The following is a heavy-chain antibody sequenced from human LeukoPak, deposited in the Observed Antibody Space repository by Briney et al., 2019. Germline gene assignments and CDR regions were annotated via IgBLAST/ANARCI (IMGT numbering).Heavy chain of an antibody. V-gene: IGHV3-23*01. D-gene: IGHD5-18*01. CDR1: GFTFSSSA. CDR3: ARYGDRYYYYGMDV. Sequence: GGSLRLSCAASGFTFSSSAMSWVRQVPGKGLEWVSGISASGGSTYYADSVKGRFTISRDNPKNTLYLQMNSLRAEDTAVYYCARYGDRYYYYGMDVWGQGTTVTVSS. J-gene: IGHJ6*02. CDR2: ISASGGST.